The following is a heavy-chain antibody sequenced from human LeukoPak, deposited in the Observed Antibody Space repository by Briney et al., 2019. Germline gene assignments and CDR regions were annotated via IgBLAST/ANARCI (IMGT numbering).Heavy chain of an antibody. V-gene: IGHV1-18*01. D-gene: IGHD3-22*01. J-gene: IGHJ4*02. CDR1: GYTFTSYG. Sequence: GASVKVSCKASGYTFTSYGISWVRQAPGQGLEWMGWISAYNGNANYAQKLQGRVTMTTDTSTSTAYMELRSLRSDDTAVYYCARVAYDSSGSYFDYWGQGTLVTVSS. CDR3: ARVAYDSSGSYFDY. CDR2: ISAYNGNA.